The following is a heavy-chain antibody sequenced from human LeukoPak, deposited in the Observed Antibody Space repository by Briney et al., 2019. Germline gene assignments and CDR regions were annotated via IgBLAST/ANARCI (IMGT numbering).Heavy chain of an antibody. J-gene: IGHJ4*02. CDR3: ARLKDGVTIFDY. CDR2: IEEDGSDK. V-gene: IGHV3-7*01. CDR1: GFSFRNYW. D-gene: IGHD4-17*01. Sequence: PGGSLRLSCIGYGFSFRNYWMSWVRQAPGKGLEWVASIEEDGSDKFYVDSVKGRFTISRDNTKNSVFVQMNSLWAEDTAVYYCARLKDGVTIFDYWGQGLLVSVAS.